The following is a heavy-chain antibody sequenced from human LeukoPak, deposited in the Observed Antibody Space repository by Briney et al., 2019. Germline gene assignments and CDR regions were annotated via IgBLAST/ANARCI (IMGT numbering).Heavy chain of an antibody. J-gene: IGHJ3*02. CDR2: IYHTGTT. D-gene: IGHD4-17*01. V-gene: IGHV4-38-2*02. Sequence: SETLSRTCTVSGYSISSDYCWGWIRQPPGKGLEWVGSIYHTGTTYYNPSLKSRVTISVDTSKNQFSLKLSSVTARDTAVYYCARGGDFDIWGQGTMVTVSS. CDR3: ARGGDFDI. CDR1: GYSISSDYC.